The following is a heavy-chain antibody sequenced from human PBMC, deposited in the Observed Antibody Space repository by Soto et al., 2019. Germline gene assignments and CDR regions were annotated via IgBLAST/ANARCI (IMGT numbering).Heavy chain of an antibody. D-gene: IGHD5-18*01. Sequence: QLQLQESGPGLVKPSETLSLTCTVSGGSISSSSYYWGWIRQPPGKGLEWIGSIYYSGSTYYNPSLKSRVTISVDTSKNQFSLKLSSVTAADTAVYYCAKDGGYSFGTRLDSFDYWGQGTLVTVSS. CDR1: GGSISSSSYY. CDR3: AKDGGYSFGTRLDSFDY. J-gene: IGHJ4*02. V-gene: IGHV4-39*02. CDR2: IYYSGST.